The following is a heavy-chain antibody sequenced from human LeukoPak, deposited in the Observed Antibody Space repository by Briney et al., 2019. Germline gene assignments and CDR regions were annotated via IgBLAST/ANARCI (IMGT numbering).Heavy chain of an antibody. J-gene: IGHJ4*02. CDR1: GYTFTGYY. Sequence: ASVKVSCKASGYTFTGYYMHWVRQAPGQGLEWMGWINPNSGGTNYAQKFQGRVTMTTDTSTSTAYMELRSLRSDDTALYYCARGYCADHICYYFDFWGQGTLVTVSS. V-gene: IGHV1-2*02. D-gene: IGHD2-15*01. CDR2: INPNSGGT. CDR3: ARGYCADHICYYFDF.